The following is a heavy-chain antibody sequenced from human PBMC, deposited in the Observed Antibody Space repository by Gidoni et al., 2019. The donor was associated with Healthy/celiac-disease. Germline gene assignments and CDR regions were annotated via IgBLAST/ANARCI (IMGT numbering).Heavy chain of an antibody. CDR1: GFTFSSYA. CDR2: ISYDGSNK. D-gene: IGHD4-17*01. J-gene: IGHJ5*02. Sequence: QVQLVESGGGVVQPGRSLRLSCAASGFTFSSYAMHWVRQAPGKGLEWVAVISYDGSNKYYADSVKGRFTISRDNSKNTLYLQMNSLRAEDTAVYYCARSPWDYGDFPNWFDPWGQGTLVTVSS. CDR3: ARSPWDYGDFPNWFDP. V-gene: IGHV3-30-3*01.